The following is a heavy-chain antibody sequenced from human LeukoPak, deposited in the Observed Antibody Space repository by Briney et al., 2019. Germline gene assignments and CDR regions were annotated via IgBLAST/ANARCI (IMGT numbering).Heavy chain of an antibody. V-gene: IGHV4-39*01. D-gene: IGHD6-19*01. CDR1: GDSISQSNYY. J-gene: IGHJ6*02. Sequence: SETLSLTCTVSGDSISQSNYYWGWLRQPPGKALEWLGSIYSSGSTYYDPPLKSRIAVSADMSKNQFSLKVTSVTAADTAVYYCARLGQGLPPSYYFGMDVWGQGTTVTV. CDR3: ARLGQGLPPSYYFGMDV. CDR2: IYSSGST.